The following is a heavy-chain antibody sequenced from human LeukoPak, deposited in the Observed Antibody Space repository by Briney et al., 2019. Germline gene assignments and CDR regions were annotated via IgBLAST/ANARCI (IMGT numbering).Heavy chain of an antibody. CDR3: ATYYDILTGYSTPFDY. Sequence: GRSLRLSCAASGFTFSSYAMHWVRQAPGKGLEWVAVISYDGSNKYYADSVKGRFTISRDNSKNTLYLQMNSLRAEDTAVYYCATYYDILTGYSTPFDYWGQGTLVTVSS. J-gene: IGHJ4*02. V-gene: IGHV3-30-3*01. CDR2: ISYDGSNK. CDR1: GFTFSSYA. D-gene: IGHD3-9*01.